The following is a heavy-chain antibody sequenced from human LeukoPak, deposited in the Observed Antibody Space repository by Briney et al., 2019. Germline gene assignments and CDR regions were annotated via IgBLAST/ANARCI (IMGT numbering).Heavy chain of an antibody. D-gene: IGHD3-16*01. V-gene: IGHV7-4-1*02. Sequence: ASVKVSCKASGYTFTNYTLNWVRQAPGQGLEWMGWIDTNTGNPTYAQGFIGRFVFSLDTSVTTAYLQISSLKAEDTAVYYCARDRHLEVIGIGILKDYWGQGTLVTVSS. CDR1: GYTFTNYT. CDR3: ARDRHLEVIGIGILKDY. J-gene: IGHJ4*02. CDR2: IDTNTGNP.